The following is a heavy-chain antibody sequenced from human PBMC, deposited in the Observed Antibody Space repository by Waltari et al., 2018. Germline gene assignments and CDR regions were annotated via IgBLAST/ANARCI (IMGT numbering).Heavy chain of an antibody. CDR3: TTDGDIVVVPAAKTNV. J-gene: IGHJ6*02. CDR1: GFTFSNPW. V-gene: IGHV3-15*07. Sequence: EVQLVESGGGLVKPGGSLRLSCAAHGFTFSNPWLEWVGRIKSKTDGGTTDYAAPVKGRFTISRDDSKNTLYLQMNSLKTEDTAVYYCTTDGDIVVVPAAKTNVWGQGTTVTVSS. D-gene: IGHD2-2*01. CDR2: IKSKTDGGTT.